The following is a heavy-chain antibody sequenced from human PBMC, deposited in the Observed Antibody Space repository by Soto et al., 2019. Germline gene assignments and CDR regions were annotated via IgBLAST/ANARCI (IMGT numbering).Heavy chain of an antibody. V-gene: IGHV4-59*01. J-gene: IGHJ1*01. CDR1: GGSISSYY. Sequence: SETLSLTCTVSGGSISSYYWSWIRQPPGKGLEWIGYIYYSGSTNYNPSLKSRVTMSVDTSKNQFSLKLSSVTAADTAVYYCARSRTTVTPSGFQHWGQGTLVTVSS. D-gene: IGHD4-17*01. CDR3: ARSRTTVTPSGFQH. CDR2: IYYSGST.